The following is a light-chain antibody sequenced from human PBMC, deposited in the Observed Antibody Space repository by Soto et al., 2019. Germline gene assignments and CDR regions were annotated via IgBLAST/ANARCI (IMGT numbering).Light chain of an antibody. CDR3: QQYNTYSSLT. J-gene: IGKJ4*01. CDR1: QSISSW. Sequence: IQMPQYPATLSASVGDRVPITCRASQSISSWLAWYQQKLGRAPRLLIYDAASLESGVPSRFSGSGYGTEFTLTISSLQPDDFATYYCQQYNTYSSLTFGGRTKV. CDR2: DAA. V-gene: IGKV1-5*01.